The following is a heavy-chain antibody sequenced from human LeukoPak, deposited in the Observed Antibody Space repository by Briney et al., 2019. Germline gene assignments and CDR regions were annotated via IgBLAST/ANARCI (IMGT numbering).Heavy chain of an antibody. CDR1: GFTFSSFW. Sequence: GGSLRLSCAASGFTFSSFWMHWVRQVPGEGLVWVSRINTDGSSFNYADSVKGRFTISRDNAKNTVYLHMSSLRAEDSAVYYCVRDMGGIVGFYYFYMDVWGKGTTVTVSS. V-gene: IGHV3-74*01. CDR2: INTDGSSF. J-gene: IGHJ6*03. CDR3: VRDMGGIVGFYYFYMDV. D-gene: IGHD3-16*02.